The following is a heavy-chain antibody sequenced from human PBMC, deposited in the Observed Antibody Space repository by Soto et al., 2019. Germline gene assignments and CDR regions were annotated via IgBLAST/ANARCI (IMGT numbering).Heavy chain of an antibody. Sequence: QVQLVQSGAEVKKPGSSVKVSCKTSGGVLRSYGFSWVRQAPGQGLDWMGRIIPLLGTSKSAQNFQGRVTITADESTSTVYMELSSLRSEDTALYYCARGHADILGGFDLWGQGTLVTVSS. CDR2: IIPLLGTS. D-gene: IGHD5-12*01. CDR3: ARGHADILGGFDL. V-gene: IGHV1-69*11. CDR1: GGVLRSYG. J-gene: IGHJ5*02.